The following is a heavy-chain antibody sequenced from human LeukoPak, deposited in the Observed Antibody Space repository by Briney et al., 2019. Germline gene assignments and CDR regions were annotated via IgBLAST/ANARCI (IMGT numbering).Heavy chain of an antibody. Sequence: GGSLGLSCAASGFTFSSYSFNWVRQAPGKGLEWVSYISKNLATVYYADSVKDRFTISRDNAKNSLYLQMNSLRPEDTAVYYCARDGGSSYEIDYWGQGTVVTVSS. CDR1: GFTFSSYS. D-gene: IGHD5-18*01. CDR2: ISKNLATV. V-gene: IGHV3-48*01. CDR3: ARDGGSSYEIDY. J-gene: IGHJ4*02.